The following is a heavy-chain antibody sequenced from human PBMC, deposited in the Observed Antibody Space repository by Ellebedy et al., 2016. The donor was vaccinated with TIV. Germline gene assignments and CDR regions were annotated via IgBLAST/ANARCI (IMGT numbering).Heavy chain of an antibody. V-gene: IGHV1-2*02. J-gene: IGHJ4*02. CDR1: GYTFTGYY. CDR2: INPNSGGT. D-gene: IGHD2-2*01. Sequence: ASVKVSCXASGYTFTGYYMHWVRQAPGQGLEWMGWINPNSGGTNYAQKFQGRVTMTRDTSISTAYMELSRLRSDDTAVYYCASSSTRTSPIDYWGQGTLVTVSS. CDR3: ASSSTRTSPIDY.